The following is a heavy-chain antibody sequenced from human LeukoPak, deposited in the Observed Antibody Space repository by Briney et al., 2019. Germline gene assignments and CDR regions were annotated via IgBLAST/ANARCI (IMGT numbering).Heavy chain of an antibody. CDR2: IYYSGST. Sequence: SETLSLTCAVYGGSSSDYYWNWIRQSPGKGLEWIGSIYYSGSTYYNPSLKSRVTISVDTSKNQFSLKLSSVTAADTAVYYCARTTGAVAPNIWGQGTMVTVSS. J-gene: IGHJ3*02. CDR1: GGSSSDYY. V-gene: IGHV4-34*01. D-gene: IGHD1-14*01. CDR3: ARTTGAVAPNI.